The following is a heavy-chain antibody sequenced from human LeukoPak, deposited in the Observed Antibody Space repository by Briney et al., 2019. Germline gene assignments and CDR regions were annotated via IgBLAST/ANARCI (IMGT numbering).Heavy chain of an antibody. CDR1: GFTFSSYA. CDR2: ISSNGDST. D-gene: IGHD1-26*01. J-gene: IGHJ5*02. Sequence: GGSLRLSCSASGFTFSSYAMRWVRQAPGKGLEYISAISSNGDSTYFTDSVKGRFTISRDNSKNTLYLQMNSLRAEDTAVYYCARSAQWELHNWFDPWGQGTLVTVSS. V-gene: IGHV3-64*04. CDR3: ARSAQWELHNWFDP.